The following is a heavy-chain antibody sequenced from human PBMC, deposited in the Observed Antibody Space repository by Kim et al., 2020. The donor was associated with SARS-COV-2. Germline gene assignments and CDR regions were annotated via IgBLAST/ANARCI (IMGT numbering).Heavy chain of an antibody. CDR3: ATDNYDYVWGSYSH. J-gene: IGHJ4*02. V-gene: IGHV1-24*01. D-gene: IGHD3-16*01. Sequence: AQKFQGRVTMTEDTSTDTAYMELSSLRSEDTAVYYCATDNYDYVWGSYSHWGQGTLVTVSS.